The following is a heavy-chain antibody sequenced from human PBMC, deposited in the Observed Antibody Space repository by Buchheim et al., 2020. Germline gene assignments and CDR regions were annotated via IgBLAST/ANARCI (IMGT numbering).Heavy chain of an antibody. CDR3: ARLTVRRDCSSTSCYRTYYYYGMDV. J-gene: IGHJ6*02. CDR1: GGSISSYY. V-gene: IGHV4-59*08. D-gene: IGHD2-2*01. Sequence: QVQLQESGPGLVKPSETLSLTCTVSGGSISSYYWSWIRQPPGKGLEWIGYIYYSGSTNSNPSLKSRVTISVDPSKNQFSLQLSSVTAADTAVYYCARLTVRRDCSSTSCYRTYYYYGMDVWGQGTT. CDR2: IYYSGST.